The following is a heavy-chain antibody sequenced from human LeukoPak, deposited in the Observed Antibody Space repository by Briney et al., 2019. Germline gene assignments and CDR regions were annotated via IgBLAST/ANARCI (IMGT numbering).Heavy chain of an antibody. CDR2: INPTTGST. V-gene: IGHV1-46*01. J-gene: IGHJ3*02. CDR1: GYTFTNFY. Sequence: ASVKVSCKASGYTFTNFYLHWVRQAPGQGLEWMGIINPTTGSTTYAQKLQGRVTMTRDMSTSTVYMELNSLRSEDTAVYFCARDLNPQSIGMRAFDIWGQGTMVTASS. CDR3: ARDLNPQSIGMRAFDI. D-gene: IGHD1-14*01.